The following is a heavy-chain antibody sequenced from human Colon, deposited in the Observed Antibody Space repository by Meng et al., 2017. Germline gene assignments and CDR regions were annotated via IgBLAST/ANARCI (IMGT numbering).Heavy chain of an antibody. V-gene: IGHV3-7*01. J-gene: IGHJ4*02. D-gene: IGHD1-26*01. Sequence: GESLKISCVASGFTFSTYWMSWVRLAPGKGLEWVATIKPDGSERYYVDSVKGRLTMSRDNAKNSLYLQMNSLRAEDTAVYYCARGGSYYGDYWGQGNRV. CDR1: GFTFSTYW. CDR3: ARGGSYYGDY. CDR2: IKPDGSER.